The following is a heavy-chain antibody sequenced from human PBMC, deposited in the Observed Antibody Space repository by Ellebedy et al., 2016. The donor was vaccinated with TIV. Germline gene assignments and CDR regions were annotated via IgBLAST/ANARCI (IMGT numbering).Heavy chain of an antibody. CDR2: INHSGST. D-gene: IGHD1-1*01. Sequence: SETLSLXXAVYGGSFSGYYWSWIRQPPGKGLEWIGEINHSGSTNYNPSLKSRVTISVDTSKNQFSLKLSSVTAADTAVYYCARSTTGTTFDYWGQGTLVTVSS. CDR3: ARSTTGTTFDY. CDR1: GGSFSGYY. J-gene: IGHJ4*02. V-gene: IGHV4-34*01.